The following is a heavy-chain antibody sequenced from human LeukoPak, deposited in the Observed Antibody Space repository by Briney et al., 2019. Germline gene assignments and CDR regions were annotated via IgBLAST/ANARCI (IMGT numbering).Heavy chain of an antibody. J-gene: IGHJ4*02. Sequence: PSETLSLTCTVPGGSISSSSYYWGWIRQPPGKGLEWIGTIYNSGSTYYNPSLKSRVTISVYTSKNQFSLKLTSVTAADTAVYYCARHGRTDYDILTGYYKLTTYYFDYWGQGTLVAVSS. V-gene: IGHV4-39*01. CDR3: ARHGRTDYDILTGYYKLTTYYFDY. CDR2: IYNSGST. CDR1: GGSISSSSYY. D-gene: IGHD3-9*01.